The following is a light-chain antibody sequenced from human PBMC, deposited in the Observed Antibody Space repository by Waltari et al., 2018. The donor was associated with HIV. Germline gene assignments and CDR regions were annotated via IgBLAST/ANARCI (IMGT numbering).Light chain of an antibody. V-gene: IGKV1-39*01. CDR1: QSISSY. Sequence: SQMTQAPSSLSAAVGDGVTITCRASQSISSYLNWYQQKPGKAPKLLIYAASSLQSGVPSRFSGSGSGTDFTLTISSLQPEDFATYFCQQSYSTPLFTFGPGTKVDIK. CDR3: QQSYSTPLFT. CDR2: AAS. J-gene: IGKJ3*01.